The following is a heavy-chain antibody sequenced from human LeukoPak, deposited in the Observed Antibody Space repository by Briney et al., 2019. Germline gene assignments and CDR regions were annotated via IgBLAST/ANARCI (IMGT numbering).Heavy chain of an antibody. Sequence: SETLSLTCTVSGGSITTYYWSWIRQPPGKGLEWIGRIYTSGSTNYNPSLKSRVTMSVDTSKNQFSLKLSSVTAADTAVYYCAGTLGYCSSTSCLSYYYYYGMDVWGQGTTVTVSS. D-gene: IGHD2-2*01. CDR2: IYTSGST. CDR3: AGTLGYCSSTSCLSYYYYYGMDV. CDR1: GGSITTYY. V-gene: IGHV4-4*07. J-gene: IGHJ6*02.